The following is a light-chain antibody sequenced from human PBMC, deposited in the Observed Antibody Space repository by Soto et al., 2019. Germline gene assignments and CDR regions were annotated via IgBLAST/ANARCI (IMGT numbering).Light chain of an antibody. CDR1: QSVSSSY. J-gene: IGKJ1*01. CDR2: GAS. CDR3: QQYGSSPWT. V-gene: IGKV3-20*01. Sequence: IALTQSESTLSLSPGERATLSCMASQSVSSSYLAWYQQKPGQAPRLLIYGASSRATGIPDRFSGSGSGTDFTLTISRLEPEDFAVYYCQQYGSSPWTFGQGTKVDIK.